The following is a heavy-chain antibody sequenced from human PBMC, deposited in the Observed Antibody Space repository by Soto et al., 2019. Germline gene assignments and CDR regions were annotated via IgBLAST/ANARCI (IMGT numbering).Heavy chain of an antibody. J-gene: IGHJ6*03. CDR2: ISGSGGST. CDR1: GFTFSSYA. CDR3: AKVPDSSSWYQVMDV. V-gene: IGHV3-23*01. D-gene: IGHD6-13*01. Sequence: GGSLRLSCAASGFTFSSYAMSWVRQAPGKGLEWVSAISGSGGSTYYADSVKGRFTISRDNSKNTLYLQMNSLRAEDTAVYYCAKVPDSSSWYQVMDVWGKGTTVTVSS.